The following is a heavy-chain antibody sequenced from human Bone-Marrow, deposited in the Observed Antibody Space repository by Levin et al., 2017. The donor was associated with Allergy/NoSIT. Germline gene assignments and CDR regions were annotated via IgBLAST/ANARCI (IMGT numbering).Heavy chain of an antibody. V-gene: IGHV3-23*01. D-gene: IGHD6-19*01. Sequence: PRASVKVSCAASGFTFTSYAMNWVRQAPGKGLEWVSAISGSGGSTYYADSVKGRFTISRDNSKNTLYLQMNSLRAEDTAVYYCAKGAGWVAGAVALIWGQGTLVTVSS. J-gene: IGHJ4*02. CDR1: GFTFTSYA. CDR2: ISGSGGST. CDR3: AKGAGWVAGAVALI.